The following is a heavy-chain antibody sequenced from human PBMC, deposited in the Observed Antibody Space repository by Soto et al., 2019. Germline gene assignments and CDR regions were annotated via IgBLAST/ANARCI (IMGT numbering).Heavy chain of an antibody. Sequence: PSETLSLTCTVSGGSISSGGYYWSWIRQHPGKGLEWIGYIYYSGSTYYNPSLKSRVTISVDTSKNQFSLKLSSVTAADTAVYYCARDRGYNSGNWFDPWGQGTLVTVSS. CDR1: GGSISSGGYY. D-gene: IGHD5-18*01. J-gene: IGHJ5*02. CDR3: ARDRGYNSGNWFDP. CDR2: IYYSGST. V-gene: IGHV4-31*03.